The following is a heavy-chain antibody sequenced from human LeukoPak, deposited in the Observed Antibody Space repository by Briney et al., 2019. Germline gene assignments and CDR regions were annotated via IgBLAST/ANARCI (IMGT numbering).Heavy chain of an antibody. J-gene: IGHJ6*03. CDR1: GFTFSSYS. V-gene: IGHV3-48*01. CDR3: ARDLIYQLRQSDYYYYMDV. Sequence: GGSLRLSCAASGFTFSSYSMNWVRQAPGKGLEWVSYISSSSTIYYADSVKGRFTISRDNAKNSLYLQMNSLRAEDTAVYYCARDLIYQLRQSDYYYYMDVWGKGTTVTVSS. D-gene: IGHD2-2*01. CDR2: ISSSSTI.